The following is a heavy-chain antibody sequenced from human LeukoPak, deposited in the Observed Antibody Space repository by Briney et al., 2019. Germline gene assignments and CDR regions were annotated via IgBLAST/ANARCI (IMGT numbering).Heavy chain of an antibody. Sequence: GASVKVSCKASGYTFTSYDINWVRQATGQGLEWMGWMNPNSGNTGYAQKFQGRVTMTRNTSISTAYMELSSLRSEDTAVYYCARAVGYCGGDCYSFDYWGQGTLVTVSS. D-gene: IGHD2-21*02. J-gene: IGHJ4*02. CDR1: GYTFTSYD. CDR3: ARAVGYCGGDCYSFDY. V-gene: IGHV1-8*01. CDR2: MNPNSGNT.